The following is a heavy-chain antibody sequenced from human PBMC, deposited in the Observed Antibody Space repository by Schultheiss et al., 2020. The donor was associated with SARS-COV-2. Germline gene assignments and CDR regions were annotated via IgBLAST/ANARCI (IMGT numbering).Heavy chain of an antibody. CDR1: GYTFTSQG. CDR3: ARDWVWEERGGRYSYYYGMDV. V-gene: IGHV1-8*03. J-gene: IGHJ6*02. D-gene: IGHD1-26*01. Sequence: ASVKVSCKASGYTFTSQGISWVRQAPGQGLEWMGWMNPNSGNTGYAQKFQGRVTITRDTSASTAYMELSSLRSEDTAVYYCARDWVWEERGGRYSYYYGMDVWGQGTTVTVSS. CDR2: MNPNSGNT.